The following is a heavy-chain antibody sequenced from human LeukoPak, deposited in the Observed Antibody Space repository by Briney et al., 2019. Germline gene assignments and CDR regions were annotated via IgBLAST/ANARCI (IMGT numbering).Heavy chain of an antibody. Sequence: SETLSLTCTVSGGSISSYSWSWIRQPPGKGLEWIGYIYYSGSTNYNPSLQSRVTISVDTSKNQFSLKLTSVTAADTALYYCARTTVTVEQAFDIWGQGTMVTVSS. D-gene: IGHD4-17*01. CDR3: ARTTVTVEQAFDI. J-gene: IGHJ3*02. CDR1: GGSISSYS. V-gene: IGHV4-59*08. CDR2: IYYSGST.